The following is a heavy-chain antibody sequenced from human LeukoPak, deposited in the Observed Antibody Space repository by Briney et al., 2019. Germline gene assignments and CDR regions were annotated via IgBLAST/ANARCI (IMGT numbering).Heavy chain of an antibody. V-gene: IGHV4-34*01. CDR2: IYLGGST. D-gene: IGHD3-16*02. CDR1: GASFSSYY. J-gene: IGHJ4*02. CDR3: ARVTTHYVWGSYRYNSYFDY. Sequence: SETLSLTCAVYGASFSSYYWGWIRQPPGKGRGWSGEIYLGGSTNYHPSRKNRVTISVDKSTNQFSLKLSSVTAADTAVYYCARVTTHYVWGSYRYNSYFDYWGQGTMVTVSS.